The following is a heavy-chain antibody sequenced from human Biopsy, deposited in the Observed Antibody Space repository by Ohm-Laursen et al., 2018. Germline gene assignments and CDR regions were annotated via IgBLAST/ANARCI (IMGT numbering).Heavy chain of an antibody. CDR3: ARGVPHYDGSGFPLAGYWYFDL. CDR1: GGPIGGGEYY. J-gene: IGHJ2*01. CDR2: INHSGST. Sequence: SQTLSLTWTVSGGPIGGGEYYWNWIRQHPGKGLEWIGEINHSGSTNYNPSLKSRVTISVDTSKNHFSLNLRSVTAADTAVYYCARGVPHYDGSGFPLAGYWYFDLWGRGTLVTVSS. V-gene: IGHV4-31*02. D-gene: IGHD3-22*01.